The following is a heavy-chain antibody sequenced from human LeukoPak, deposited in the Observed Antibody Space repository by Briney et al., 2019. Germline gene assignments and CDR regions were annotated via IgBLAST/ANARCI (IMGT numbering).Heavy chain of an antibody. V-gene: IGHV4-39*07. D-gene: IGHD2-15*01. CDR1: GGSISSSSYY. Sequence: SETLSLTCTVSGGSISSSSYYWGWIRQPPGKGLEWIGSIYYSGSTYYNPSLKSRVTISVDTSKNQFSLKLSSVTAADTAVYYCARAVCSGGSCYSGYYYYYMDVWGKGTTVTVSS. CDR2: IYYSGST. CDR3: ARAVCSGGSCYSGYYYYYMDV. J-gene: IGHJ6*03.